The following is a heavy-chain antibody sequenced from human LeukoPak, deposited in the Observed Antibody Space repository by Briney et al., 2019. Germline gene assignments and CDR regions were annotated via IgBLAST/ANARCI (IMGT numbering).Heavy chain of an antibody. D-gene: IGHD2-15*01. J-gene: IGHJ4*02. CDR2: ISAYNGNT. CDR1: GYTFTSYG. CDR3: ARDLGDGSGHRYEWGFDY. Sequence: GASVKVSCKASGYTFTSYGISWVRQAPGQGLEWMGWISAYNGNTNYAQKLQGRVTMTTDTSTSTAYMELRSLRSDDTAVYYCARDLGDGSGHRYEWGFDYWGQGTLVTVSS. V-gene: IGHV1-18*01.